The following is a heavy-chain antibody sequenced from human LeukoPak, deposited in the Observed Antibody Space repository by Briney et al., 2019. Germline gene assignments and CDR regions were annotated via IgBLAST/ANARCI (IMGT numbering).Heavy chain of an antibody. CDR2: IYYSGST. D-gene: IGHD1-26*01. J-gene: IGHJ4*02. V-gene: IGHV4-31*03. CDR3: ARDVGATTVLDY. Sequence: PSQTLSLTCTVSGGSISSGGYYWSWIRQHPGKGLEWIGYIYYSGSTYYNPSLKSRVTISVDTSKNQFSLKLSSVTAADTAVYYCARDVGATTVLDYWGQGTLVTVSS. CDR1: GGSISSGGYY.